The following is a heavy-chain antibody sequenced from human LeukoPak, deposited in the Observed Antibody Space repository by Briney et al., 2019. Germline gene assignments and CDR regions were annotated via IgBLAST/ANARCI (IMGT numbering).Heavy chain of an antibody. V-gene: IGHV4-59*01. Sequence: SETLSLTCTVSGGSISSYYWSWIRQPPGKGLEWIGYIYYSGSTNYNPSLKSRVTISVDTSKNQFSLKLSSVTAADTAVYYCAREGYSSGWPPSYLDYWGQGTLVTVSS. CDR2: IYYSGST. J-gene: IGHJ4*02. D-gene: IGHD6-19*01. CDR3: AREGYSSGWPPSYLDY. CDR1: GGSISSYY.